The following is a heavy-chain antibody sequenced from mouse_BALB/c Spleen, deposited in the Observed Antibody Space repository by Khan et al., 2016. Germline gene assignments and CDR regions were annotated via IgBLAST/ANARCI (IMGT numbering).Heavy chain of an antibody. D-gene: IGHD1-1*02. J-gene: IGHJ2*01. CDR2: INPSSGYT. CDR1: GYIFTTYL. V-gene: IGHV1-4*02. Sequence: QVQLKQSAAELARPGASVKMSCKASGYIFTTYLMYWVKQRPGQGLEWIGHINPSSGYTEYNQKFKDKTTLTADKSSSTAYMQLSSLTSEDSAVYYCARSRWDYFDCWGQGTTLTVSS. CDR3: ARSRWDYFDC.